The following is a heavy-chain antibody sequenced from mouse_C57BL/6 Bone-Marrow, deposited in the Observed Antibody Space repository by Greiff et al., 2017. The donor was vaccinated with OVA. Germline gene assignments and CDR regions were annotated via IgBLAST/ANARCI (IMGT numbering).Heavy chain of an antibody. V-gene: IGHV5-4*03. D-gene: IGHD2-2*01. J-gene: IGHJ2*01. CDR1: GFTFSSYA. CDR2: ISDGGSYT. Sequence: EVKVVESGGGLVKPGGSLKLSCAASGFTFSSYAMSWVRQTPEKRLEWVATISDGGSYTYYPDNVKGRFTISRDNAKNNLYLQMSHLKSEDTAMYYCARHPLWLRRGGYFDYWGQGTTLTVSS. CDR3: ARHPLWLRRGGYFDY.